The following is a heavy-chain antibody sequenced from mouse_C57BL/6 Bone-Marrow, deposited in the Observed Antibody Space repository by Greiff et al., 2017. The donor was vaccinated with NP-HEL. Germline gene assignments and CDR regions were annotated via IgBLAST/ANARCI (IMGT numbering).Heavy chain of an antibody. Sequence: VQLKDSGPELVKPGASVKISCKASGYTFTDYYMNWVKQSHGKSLEWIGDINPNNGGTSYNQKFKGKATLTVDKSSSTAYMELRSLTSEDSAVYYCASYGSSYAMDYWGQGTSVTVSS. CDR3: ASYGSSYAMDY. V-gene: IGHV1-26*01. J-gene: IGHJ4*01. CDR2: INPNNGGT. CDR1: GYTFTDYY. D-gene: IGHD1-1*01.